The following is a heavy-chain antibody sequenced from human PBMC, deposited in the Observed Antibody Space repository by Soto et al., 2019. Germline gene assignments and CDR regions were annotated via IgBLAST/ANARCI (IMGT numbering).Heavy chain of an antibody. Sequence: SETLSLACTVAGVSITSYFWMWIRQTPGKGLDWIGSISFSGATYNNPSHKGRAALSVDTSGNHLSLTLDSLCVADTAVYFCARKQAGYFSGIDYWGQGTLVTVSS. V-gene: IGHV4-59*12. CDR1: GVSITSYF. D-gene: IGHD2-15*01. CDR3: ARKQAGYFSGIDY. CDR2: ISFSGAT. J-gene: IGHJ4*02.